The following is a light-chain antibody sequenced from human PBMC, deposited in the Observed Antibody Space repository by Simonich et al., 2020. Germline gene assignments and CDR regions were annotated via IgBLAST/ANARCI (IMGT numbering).Light chain of an antibody. CDR1: QDISNY. CDR2: DAS. V-gene: IGKV1-33*01. CDR3: QQRSNWPL. Sequence: DIQMTQSPSSLSASVGDRVTITCQASQDISNYLNWYQQKPGKAPKLLIYDASNLETGVPSRFSGSGSGTDFTFTISSLQPEDIAVYYCQQRSNWPLFGQGTRLEIK. J-gene: IGKJ5*01.